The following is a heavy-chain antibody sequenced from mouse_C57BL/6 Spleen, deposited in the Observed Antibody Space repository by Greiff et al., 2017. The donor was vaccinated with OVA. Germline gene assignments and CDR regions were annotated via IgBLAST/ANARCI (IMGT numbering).Heavy chain of an antibody. D-gene: IGHD2-5*01. V-gene: IGHV1-63*01. CDR1: GYTFTNYW. Sequence: LQESGAELVRPGTSVKMSCKASGYTFTNYWIGWAKQRPGHGLEWIGDIYPGGGYTNYNEKFKGKATLTADKSSSTAYMQFSSLTSEDSAIYYCARSRGYSNYEFAYWGQGTLVTVSA. CDR2: IYPGGGYT. CDR3: ARSRGYSNYEFAY. J-gene: IGHJ3*01.